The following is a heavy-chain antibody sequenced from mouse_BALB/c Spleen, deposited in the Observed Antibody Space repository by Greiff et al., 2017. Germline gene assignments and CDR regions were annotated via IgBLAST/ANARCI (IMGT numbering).Heavy chain of an antibody. CDR1: GFSLTSYG. V-gene: IGHV2-6-2*01. J-gene: IGHJ4*01. CDR3: ARHPYDYDDAMDY. CDR2: IWSDGST. Sequence: QVQLKESGPDLVAPSQSLSITCTVSGFSLTSYGVHWVRQPPGKGLEWLVVIWSDGSTTYNSALKSRLSISKDNSKSQVFLKMNSLQTDDTAMYYCARHPYDYDDAMDYWGQGTSVTVSS. D-gene: IGHD2-4*01.